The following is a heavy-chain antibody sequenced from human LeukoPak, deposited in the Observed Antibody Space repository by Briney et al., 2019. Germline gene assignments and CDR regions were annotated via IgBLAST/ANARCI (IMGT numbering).Heavy chain of an antibody. CDR1: GGSISSYY. J-gene: IGHJ4*02. CDR2: IHYSGGIT. Sequence: PSETLSLTCTVSGGSISSYYWSWIRQPPGKGLEWIGYIHYSGGITYYNPSLKSRVTISVDTSKNQFSLKLSSVTAADTAVYYCARYSSGWFYYFDYWGQGTLVTVSS. D-gene: IGHD6-19*01. V-gene: IGHV4-59*01. CDR3: ARYSSGWFYYFDY.